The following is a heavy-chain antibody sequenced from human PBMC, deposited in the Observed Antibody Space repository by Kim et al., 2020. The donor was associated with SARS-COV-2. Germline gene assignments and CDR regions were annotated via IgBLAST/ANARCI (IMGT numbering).Heavy chain of an antibody. V-gene: IGHV4-34*01. CDR3: ASIAASRGGY. CDR1: GGSFSGYY. Sequence: SETLSLTCAVYGGSFSGYYWSWIRQPPGKGLEWIGEINHSGSTNYNPSLKSRVTISVDTSKNQFSLKLSSVTAADTAVYYCASIAASRGGYWGQGTLVTVSS. CDR2: INHSGST. D-gene: IGHD6-6*01. J-gene: IGHJ4*02.